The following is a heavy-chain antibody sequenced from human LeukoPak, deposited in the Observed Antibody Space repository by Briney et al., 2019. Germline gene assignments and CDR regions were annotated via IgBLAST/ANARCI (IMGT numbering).Heavy chain of an antibody. CDR2: IYYSGST. J-gene: IGHJ4*02. CDR3: ARGHSLIPGRVRYSSSWYTP. D-gene: IGHD6-13*01. CDR1: GDSISSNSYY. V-gene: IGHV4-39*07. Sequence: SETLSLTCTVSGDSISSNSYYGGWIRQPPGKGLEWIATIYYSGSTYYSPSLKSRITISVDTSKNQFSLKLSSVTAADTAVYYCARGHSLIPGRVRYSSSWYTPWGQGTLVTVSS.